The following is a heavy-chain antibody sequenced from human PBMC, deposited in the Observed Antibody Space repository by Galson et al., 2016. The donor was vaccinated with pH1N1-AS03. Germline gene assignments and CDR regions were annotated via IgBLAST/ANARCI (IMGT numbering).Heavy chain of an antibody. J-gene: IGHJ4*02. D-gene: IGHD5-24*01. Sequence: SVKVSCKASGGTFSSYAINWVRQAPGQGLEWMGRIIPALGTPNYAQRFQGRVTITADESTSTAYMGLSSLSSEDTAVYFCASEVATSFDYWGQGTLVTVSS. CDR2: IIPALGTP. CDR1: GGTFSSYA. CDR3: ASEVATSFDY. V-gene: IGHV1-69*11.